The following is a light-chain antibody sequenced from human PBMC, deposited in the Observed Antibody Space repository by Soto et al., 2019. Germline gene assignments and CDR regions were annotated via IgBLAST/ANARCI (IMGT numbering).Light chain of an antibody. CDR1: QSVGST. Sequence: EILMTQSPATLSVSPGERVILSCRASQSVGSTLAWYQQTPGQAPRLLIRGASTRATGVPARFSGRGSGTEFTLPISSVQSEDFGVYYCQQYSTSLSLGGGTTLESK. V-gene: IGKV3-15*01. CDR2: GAS. J-gene: IGKJ4*02. CDR3: QQYSTSLS.